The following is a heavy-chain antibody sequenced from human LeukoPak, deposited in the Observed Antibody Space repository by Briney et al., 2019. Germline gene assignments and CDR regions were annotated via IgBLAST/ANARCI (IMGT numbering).Heavy chain of an antibody. V-gene: IGHV1-2*02. CDR1: GYTFTDYY. J-gene: IGHJ6*02. CDR2: INPNSGGT. D-gene: IGHD3-22*01. Sequence: GASVTVSCKASGYTFTDYYMHWVRQAPGQGLEYMGWINPNSGGTKSAQKFQGRVTMTRDTSISTGYMELSGLASDDAAVYYCARTSVEVGQNYYGMDVWGQGTTVTVSS. CDR3: ARTSVEVGQNYYGMDV.